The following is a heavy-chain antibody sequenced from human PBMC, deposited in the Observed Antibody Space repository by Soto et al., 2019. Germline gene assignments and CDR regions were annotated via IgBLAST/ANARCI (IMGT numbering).Heavy chain of an antibody. CDR3: ARDRTGAAYFDY. J-gene: IGHJ4*02. D-gene: IGHD1-26*01. V-gene: IGHV1-46*03. CDR2: INPAGDTT. Sequence: QVQLVQSGAEVKKPGTSVKVSCKASGFTVTNYYMHWLRLAPGQGPEWMGLINPAGDTTSFAPKFRGSVTVTRHTSTSTIYVEVRGLRSDDTAFYYCARDRTGAAYFDYWGQGTLVTVS. CDR1: GFTVTNYY.